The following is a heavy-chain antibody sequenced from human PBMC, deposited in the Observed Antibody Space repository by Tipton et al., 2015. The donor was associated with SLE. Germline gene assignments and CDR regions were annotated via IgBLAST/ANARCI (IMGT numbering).Heavy chain of an antibody. D-gene: IGHD6-19*01. V-gene: IGHV3-7*01. CDR2: IKQDGSDK. Sequence: SLRLSCAASGFSVTNNYMSWVRQAPGKGPEWVANIKQDGSDKFYADSLKGRFTISRDNAKNSLHLEMNSLRTEDTGVYYCVRGNGWLPAYWGQGTLVTVSS. CDR3: VRGNGWLPAY. J-gene: IGHJ4*02. CDR1: GFSVTNNY.